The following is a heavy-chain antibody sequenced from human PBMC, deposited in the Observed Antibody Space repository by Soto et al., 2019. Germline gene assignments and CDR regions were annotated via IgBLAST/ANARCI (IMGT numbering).Heavy chain of an antibody. CDR3: ARVNNGNFRADY. J-gene: IGHJ4*02. CDR1: GGSVSSGSYY. Sequence: PSETLSLTCTVSGGSVSSGSYYWSWIRQPPGKGLEWIGYIYYSGSTNYNPSLKSRVTISVDTSKNQFSLKLSSVTAADTAVYYCARVNNGNFRADYWGQGTLVTVSS. CDR2: IYYSGST. D-gene: IGHD1-26*01. V-gene: IGHV4-61*01.